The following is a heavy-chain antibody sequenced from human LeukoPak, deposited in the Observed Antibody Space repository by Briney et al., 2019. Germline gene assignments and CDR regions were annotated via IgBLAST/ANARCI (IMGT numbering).Heavy chain of an antibody. V-gene: IGHV4-61*01. Sequence: SETLSLTCTVSGVSVSSGSYDWSWIRQPPGKGLEWIGYIDYSGSTNYNPSLKSRVTISVDTCKNQFSLKLSSVTAADTAVYYCARGGKYYDILTGYYGMDVWGKGTTVTVSS. CDR3: ARGGKYYDILTGYYGMDV. D-gene: IGHD3-9*01. CDR2: IDYSGST. CDR1: GVSVSSGSYD. J-gene: IGHJ6*04.